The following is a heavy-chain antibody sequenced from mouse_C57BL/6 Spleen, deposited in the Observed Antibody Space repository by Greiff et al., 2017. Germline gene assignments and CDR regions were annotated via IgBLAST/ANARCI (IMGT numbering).Heavy chain of an antibody. J-gene: IGHJ2*01. D-gene: IGHD1-1*01. CDR3: ARYPDYYDSSPPFDY. CDR2: ISYDGSN. CDR1: GYSITSGYY. V-gene: IGHV3-6*01. Sequence: LQESGPGLVKPSQSLSLTCSVTGYSITSGYYWNWIRQFPGNKLEWMGYISYDGSNNYNPSLKNRISITRDTSKNQFFLKLNSVTTEDTATYYCARYPDYYDSSPPFDYWGQGTTLTVSS.